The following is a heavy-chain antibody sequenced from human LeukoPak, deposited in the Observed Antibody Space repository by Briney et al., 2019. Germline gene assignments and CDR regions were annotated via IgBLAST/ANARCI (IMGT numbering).Heavy chain of an antibody. CDR3: ARDGRTCSGDSCYSFFDY. D-gene: IGHD2-15*01. CDR1: GYSFTGSF. J-gene: IGHJ4*02. V-gene: IGHV1-2*02. Sequence: ASVRVSCKASGYSFTGSFIFWMRQAPGQGLECMGWLNTDNGGVKYAQKFQGRVTMTTDTSISTAYMELRGLRSDDTAVYYCARDGRTCSGDSCYSFFDYWGQGTLVSASS. CDR2: LNTDNGGV.